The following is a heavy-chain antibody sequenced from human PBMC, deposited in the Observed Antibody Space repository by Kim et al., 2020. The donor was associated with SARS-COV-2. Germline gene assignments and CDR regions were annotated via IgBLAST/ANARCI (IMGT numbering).Heavy chain of an antibody. D-gene: IGHD3-9*01. CDR3: ARDRGWVYDISRRHAFDP. CDR2: IYYSGST. V-gene: IGHV4-61*01. CDR1: GGSVSSGSYY. J-gene: IGHJ5*02. Sequence: SETLSLTCTVSGGSVSSGSYYWSWIRQPPGKGLEWIGYIYYSGSTNYNPSLKSRVTISVDTSRNQFSLKLSSVTAADTAVYYCARDRGWVYDISRRHAFDPWGQGTLVTVSS.